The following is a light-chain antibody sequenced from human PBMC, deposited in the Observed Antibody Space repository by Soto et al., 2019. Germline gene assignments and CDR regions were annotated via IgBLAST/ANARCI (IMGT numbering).Light chain of an antibody. CDR2: DAS. CDR3: QQYDSYSPWT. CDR1: QSISIW. V-gene: IGKV1-5*01. Sequence: DIQMTQSPSTLSASVGDRVTITCRASQSISIWLAWYQQKPGKAPKLLIYDASNLESGVPSRFTGSGAGTEFTLTISSLQPDDFATYYCQQYDSYSPWTFGQGTKVEIK. J-gene: IGKJ1*01.